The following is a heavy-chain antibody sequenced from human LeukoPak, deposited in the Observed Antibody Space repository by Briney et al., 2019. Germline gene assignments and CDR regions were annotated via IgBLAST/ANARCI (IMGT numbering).Heavy chain of an antibody. D-gene: IGHD3-22*01. CDR1: GGSISSYY. V-gene: IGHV4-4*07. Sequence: SETLSLTCTVSGGSISSYYWSWIRQPAGKGLEWIGRIYTSGSTNYNPSLKSRVTMSVDTSKNQFSLKLSSVTAADTAVYYCARILYYYDSSGYYPGAFDIWGQGTMVTASS. CDR3: ARILYYYDSSGYYPGAFDI. J-gene: IGHJ3*02. CDR2: IYTSGST.